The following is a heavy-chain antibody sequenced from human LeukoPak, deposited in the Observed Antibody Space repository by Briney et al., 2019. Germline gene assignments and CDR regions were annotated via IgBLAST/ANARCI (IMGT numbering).Heavy chain of an antibody. Sequence: GGSLRLSCAASGFTVSSNCMSWVRQAPGKGLEWVSVIYSGGSTYYADSVKGRFTISRDNSKNTLYLQMNSLRAEDTAVYYCARYSRSNFDYWGQGTLVTVSS. J-gene: IGHJ4*02. CDR3: ARYSRSNFDY. D-gene: IGHD6-13*01. CDR1: GFTVSSNC. CDR2: IYSGGST. V-gene: IGHV3-53*01.